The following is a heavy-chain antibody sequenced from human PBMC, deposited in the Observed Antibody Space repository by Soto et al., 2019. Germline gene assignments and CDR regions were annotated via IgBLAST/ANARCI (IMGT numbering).Heavy chain of an antibody. CDR2: ISGTGGST. V-gene: IGHV3-23*01. J-gene: IGHJ4*02. Sequence: PGGSLRLSCAASGFTFSSYAMSWVHQAPGKGLEWVSTISGTGGSTYYPDSVRGRFTISRDNSKNTVYLQMNSLRAEDAAVYYCAKEMTSGYYLFDYWGQGNLVTVS. CDR3: AKEMTSGYYLFDY. CDR1: GFTFSSYA. D-gene: IGHD3-22*01.